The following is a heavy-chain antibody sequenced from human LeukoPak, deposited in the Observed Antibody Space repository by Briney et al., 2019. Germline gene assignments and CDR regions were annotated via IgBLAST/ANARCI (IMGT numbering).Heavy chain of an antibody. CDR1: GGSFSGYY. CDR2: INHSGST. CDR3: ARGQGYCSGGSCYRPFDP. J-gene: IGHJ5*02. V-gene: IGHV4-34*01. D-gene: IGHD2-15*01. Sequence: PSETLSLTCAVYGGSFSGYYWCWIRQPPGKGLEWIGEINHSGSTNYNPSLKSRVTISVDTSKNQFSLKLSSVTAADTAVYYCARGQGYCSGGSCYRPFDPWGQGTLVTVSS.